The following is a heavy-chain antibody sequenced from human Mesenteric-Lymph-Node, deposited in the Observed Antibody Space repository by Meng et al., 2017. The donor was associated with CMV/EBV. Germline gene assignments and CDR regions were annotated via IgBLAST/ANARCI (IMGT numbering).Heavy chain of an antibody. D-gene: IGHD6-6*01. CDR3: GRGKYAAGRQGGPYYGMDV. J-gene: IGHJ6*02. V-gene: IGHV3-23*01. CDR1: GFTFNKYA. Sequence: GGSLRLSCAASGFTFNKYAMNWVRQAPGKGLEWVSAISGGGDNTYYADSVKGRFTISRDNSKNTLYLQMNSLRAEDTAVYYCGRGKYAAGRQGGPYYGMDVWGQGTTVTVSS. CDR2: ISGGGDNT.